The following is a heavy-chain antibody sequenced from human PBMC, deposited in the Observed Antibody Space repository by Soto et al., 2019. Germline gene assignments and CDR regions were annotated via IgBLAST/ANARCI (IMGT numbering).Heavy chain of an antibody. CDR3: ARGYYYGSGSYYSRSYYYYYGMDV. D-gene: IGHD3-10*01. CDR1: GGSFSDYY. J-gene: IGHJ6*02. Sequence: SETLSLTCAVYGGSFSDYYWSWIRQPPGKGLEWIGEVNQRGRTNYSPSLKSRVTISADTSKNQFSLKLRSVTAADTAVYYCARGYYYGSGSYYSRSYYYYYGMDVWGQGTTVTVSS. CDR2: VNQRGRT. V-gene: IGHV4-34*01.